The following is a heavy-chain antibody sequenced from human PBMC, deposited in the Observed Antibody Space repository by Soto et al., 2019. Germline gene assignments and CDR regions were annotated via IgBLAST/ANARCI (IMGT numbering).Heavy chain of an antibody. V-gene: IGHV4-59*01. CDR3: ARGRRQLVNHDAFDI. J-gene: IGHJ3*02. Sequence: ETLSLTCTVSGGSISSYYWSWIRQPPGKGLEWIGYIYYSGSTNYNPSLKSRVTISVDTSKNQFSLKLSSVTAADTAVHYCARGRRQLVNHDAFDIWGQGTMVTVSS. CDR2: IYYSGST. CDR1: GGSISSYY. D-gene: IGHD6-13*01.